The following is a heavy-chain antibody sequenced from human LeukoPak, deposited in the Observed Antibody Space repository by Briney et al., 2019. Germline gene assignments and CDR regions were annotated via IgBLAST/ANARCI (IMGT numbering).Heavy chain of an antibody. CDR2: IYSGGST. CDR3: ARGHYYDSSGYYPWGFDY. V-gene: IGHV3-53*01. J-gene: IGHJ4*02. CDR1: GFTVSSNY. Sequence: GESLRLSCAASGFTVSSNYINWVRQAPGKGLEWVSVIYSGGSTYYADSVKGRFTISRDNSKNTLYLQMNSLRAEDTAVYYCARGHYYDSSGYYPWGFDYWGQGTLVTVSS. D-gene: IGHD3-22*01.